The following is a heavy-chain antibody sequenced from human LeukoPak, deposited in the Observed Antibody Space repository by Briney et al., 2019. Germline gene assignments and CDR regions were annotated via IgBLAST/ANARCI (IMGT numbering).Heavy chain of an antibody. J-gene: IGHJ6*03. V-gene: IGHV3-48*01. D-gene: IGHD4-17*01. Sequence: GGSLRLSCAASGFTFSSYSMNWVRQAPGKGLEWASYISSSSSTIYYADSVKGRFTISRDNAKNSLYLQMNSLRAEDTAVYYCARTVTTIYYYYYMDVWGKGTTVTVSS. CDR2: ISSSSSTI. CDR1: GFTFSSYS. CDR3: ARTVTTIYYYYYMDV.